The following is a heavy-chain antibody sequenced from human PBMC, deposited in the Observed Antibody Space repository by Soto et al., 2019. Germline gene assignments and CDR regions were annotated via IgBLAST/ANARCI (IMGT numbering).Heavy chain of an antibody. V-gene: IGHV4-31*03. CDR1: GGSINSGGYY. CDR2: FYYSGTT. D-gene: IGHD3-16*01. J-gene: IGHJ4*02. CDR3: ARLGVSGPFDY. Sequence: QVQLQESGPGLVKPSQTLSLPCTVSGGSINSGGYYWSWIRQHPGKGLEWIGHFYYSGTTYYNPSLKSRVTILVDTSKNQLSLKLSSITAADTAVYYCARLGVSGPFDYWGQGTLATVSS.